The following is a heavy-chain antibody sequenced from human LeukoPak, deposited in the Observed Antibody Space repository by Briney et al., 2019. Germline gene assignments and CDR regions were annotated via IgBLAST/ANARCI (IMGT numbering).Heavy chain of an antibody. V-gene: IGHV3-23*01. Sequence: GGSLRLSCAASGFTFSSYAMSWVRLAPGKGLEWVSAISGSGGSTYYADSVKGRFTISRDNSKNTLYLQMNSLRAEDTAVYYCAKDLTSRGYDSSGYFTPLDYWGQGTLVTVSS. D-gene: IGHD3-22*01. CDR3: AKDLTSRGYDSSGYFTPLDY. J-gene: IGHJ4*02. CDR1: GFTFSSYA. CDR2: ISGSGGST.